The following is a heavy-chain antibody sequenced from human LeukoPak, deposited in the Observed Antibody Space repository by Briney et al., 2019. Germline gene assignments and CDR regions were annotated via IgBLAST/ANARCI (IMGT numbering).Heavy chain of an antibody. V-gene: IGHV1-2*02. D-gene: IGHD3-22*01. Sequence: ASVTVSCKASGYTFTSYDINWVRQAPGQGLEWMGWINPNSGGTNYAQKFQGRVTMTRDTSISTAYMELSRLRSDDTAVYYCARPYYYDSSGYYFIDYWGQGTLVTVSS. J-gene: IGHJ4*02. CDR1: GYTFTSYD. CDR2: INPNSGGT. CDR3: ARPYYYDSSGYYFIDY.